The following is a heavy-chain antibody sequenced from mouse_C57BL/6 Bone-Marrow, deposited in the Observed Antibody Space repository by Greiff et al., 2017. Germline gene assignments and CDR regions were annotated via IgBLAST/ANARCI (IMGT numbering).Heavy chain of an antibody. CDR1: GYTFTSYW. D-gene: IGHD3-3*01. CDR2: IDPSDSYT. J-gene: IGHJ2*01. CDR3: AGDRY. V-gene: IGHV1-50*01. Sequence: QVQLQQPGAELVKPGASVKLSCTASGYTFTSYWMQWVKQRPGQGLEWIGEIDPSDSYTNYNQKFKGKATLTVDTSSSTSYMQLSSLTSEDSAVYCCAGDRYWGQGTTLTVSA.